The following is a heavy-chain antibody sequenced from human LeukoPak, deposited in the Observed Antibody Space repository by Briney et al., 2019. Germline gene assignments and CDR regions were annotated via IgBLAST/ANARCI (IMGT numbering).Heavy chain of an antibody. CDR2: IYYSGST. D-gene: IGHD3-3*01. CDR3: ARVQDFWGIGAWFDP. CDR1: GGSISSSSYY. V-gene: IGHV4-39*07. Sequence: SETLSLTCTVSGGSISSSSYYWGWIRQPPGKGLEWIGSIYYSGSTYYNPSLKSRVTISVDTSKNQFSLKLSSVTAADTAVYYCARVQDFWGIGAWFDPWGQGTLVTVSS. J-gene: IGHJ5*02.